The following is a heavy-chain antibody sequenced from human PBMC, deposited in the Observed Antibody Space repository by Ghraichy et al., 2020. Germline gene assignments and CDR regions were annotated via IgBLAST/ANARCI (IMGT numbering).Heavy chain of an antibody. CDR3: ARAPELYYYDSSGYYLYWYFDL. CDR2: IKQDGSEK. J-gene: IGHJ2*01. Sequence: LNISCAASGFTFSSYWMSWVRQAPGKGLEWVANIKQDGSEKYYVDSVKGRFTISRDNAKNSLYLQMNSLRAEDTAVYYCARAPELYYYDSSGYYLYWYFDLWGRGTLVTVSS. CDR1: GFTFSSYW. D-gene: IGHD3-22*01. V-gene: IGHV3-7*01.